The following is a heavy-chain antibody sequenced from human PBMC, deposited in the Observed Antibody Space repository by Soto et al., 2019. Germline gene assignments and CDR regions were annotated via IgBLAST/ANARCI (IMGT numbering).Heavy chain of an antibody. J-gene: IGHJ4*02. CDR2: ISPSGGTT. V-gene: IGHV1-46*01. Sequence: ASVKVSCKASGYTFTTYYIHWVRQAPGQGLEWMGVISPSGGTTNYAQKCKGRVTMTSDTSTSTVHMELSRLRSEDTSGYYCARQQADRSGYKGGYCNFWGQGTLVTVSS. CDR1: GYTFTTYY. CDR3: ARQQADRSGYKGGYCNF. D-gene: IGHD3-22*01.